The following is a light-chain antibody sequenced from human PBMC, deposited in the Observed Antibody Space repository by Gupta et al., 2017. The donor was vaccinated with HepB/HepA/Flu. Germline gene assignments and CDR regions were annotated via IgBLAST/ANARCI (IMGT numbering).Light chain of an antibody. CDR1: SSNIGAGYE. CDR2: NHN. CDR3: QSYDNSLSGVI. J-gene: IGLJ2*01. Sequence: QSVLMQPPSVSGAPGHTVTISCTGSSSNIGAGYELHWYQQLPGAAPKLVIFNHNNRPSGVPDRFSASTSGTSASLAITGLQAEDEADYFCQSYDNSLSGVIFGGGTKLTVL. V-gene: IGLV1-40*01.